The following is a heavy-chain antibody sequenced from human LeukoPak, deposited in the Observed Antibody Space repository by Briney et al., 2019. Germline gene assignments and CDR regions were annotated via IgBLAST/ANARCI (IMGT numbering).Heavy chain of an antibody. J-gene: IGHJ4*02. D-gene: IGHD3-9*01. CDR1: GYTFTSYY. CDR2: INPSGGST. CDR3: ATSLLTGYTLDY. Sequence: ASVKVSCKASGYTFTSYYMHWVRQAPGQGLEWMGIINPSGGSTSYAQKFQGRVTMTRDTSISTAYMELSRLRSDDTAVYYCATSLLTGYTLDYWGQGTLVTVSS. V-gene: IGHV1-46*01.